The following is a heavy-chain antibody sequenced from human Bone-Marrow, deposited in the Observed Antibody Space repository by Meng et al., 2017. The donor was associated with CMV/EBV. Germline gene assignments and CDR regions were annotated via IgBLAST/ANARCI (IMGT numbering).Heavy chain of an antibody. Sequence: GGSLRLSCAASRFSFSSYAMSWVRQAPGKALQWVSVIYSGGSSTYYADSVKGRFTISRDNSKNTLYLQMNSLRAEDTAIYYCAKESIADLDAFDIWGQGTMVTVS. V-gene: IGHV3-23*03. CDR2: IYSGGSST. J-gene: IGHJ3*02. D-gene: IGHD6-6*01. CDR3: AKESIADLDAFDI. CDR1: RFSFSSYA.